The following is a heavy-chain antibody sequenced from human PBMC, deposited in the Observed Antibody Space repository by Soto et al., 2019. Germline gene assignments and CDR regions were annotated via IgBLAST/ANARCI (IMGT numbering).Heavy chain of an antibody. CDR3: AKDRVAIRRDGYGNFDY. D-gene: IGHD5-12*01. Sequence: GGSLRLSCAAPGFTFSSYSMSWVRQAPGKGLEWVSAISGDGDTTYYADSVKGRFTISRDNSKNTLFLQMNILRAEDTAVYYCAKDRVAIRRDGYGNFDYWGQGTLVTVSS. CDR1: GFTFSSYS. V-gene: IGHV3-23*01. J-gene: IGHJ4*02. CDR2: ISGDGDTT.